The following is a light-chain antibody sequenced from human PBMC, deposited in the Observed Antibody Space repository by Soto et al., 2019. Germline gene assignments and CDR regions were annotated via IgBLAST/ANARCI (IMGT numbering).Light chain of an antibody. J-gene: IGLJ1*01. CDR2: DVT. V-gene: IGLV2-14*03. CDR1: SSDIGAYNY. CDR3: RSYTNNTTPYV. Sequence: QSALTQPASVSGSPGQSIAISCTGTSSDIGAYNYVSWYQHHPDKAPKLMIYDVTNRPSGFSTRFSGSKSGNTASLTISGLQAEDEADYYCRSYTNNTTPYVFGTGTKVTVL.